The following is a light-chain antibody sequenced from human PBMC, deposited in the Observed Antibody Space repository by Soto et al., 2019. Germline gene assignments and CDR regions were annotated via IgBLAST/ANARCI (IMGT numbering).Light chain of an antibody. Sequence: QAVVTQSPSASASLGASVKLTCTLSSGHSSYAIAWHQQQPEKGPRYLMKLNSDGSHSKGDGIPDRFSGSSSGAERYLTISSLQSEDEADYYCQTWGTGILDVFGTGTKVTVL. J-gene: IGLJ1*01. V-gene: IGLV4-69*01. CDR1: SGHSSYA. CDR2: LNSDGSH. CDR3: QTWGTGILDV.